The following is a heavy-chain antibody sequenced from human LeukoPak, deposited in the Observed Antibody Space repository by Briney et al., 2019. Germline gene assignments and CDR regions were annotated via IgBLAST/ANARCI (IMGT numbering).Heavy chain of an antibody. J-gene: IGHJ3*02. CDR3: ARELTMIVVAHAFDI. D-gene: IGHD3-22*01. CDR1: GYTFTGYY. V-gene: IGHV1-2*02. CDR2: INPNSGGT. Sequence: ASVKVSCKASGYTFTGYYMHWVRQPPGQGHEWMGWINPNSGGTNYAQTFHGRGTMTRDTSISTAYMELSRLRSDDTAVYYCARELTMIVVAHAFDIWGQGTMVTVSS.